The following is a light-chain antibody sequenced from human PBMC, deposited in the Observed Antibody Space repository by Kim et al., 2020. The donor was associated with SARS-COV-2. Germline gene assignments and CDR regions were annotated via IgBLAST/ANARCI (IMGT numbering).Light chain of an antibody. J-gene: IGLJ3*02. CDR1: TSNNENNY. CDR3: GTWDSSLSAGV. Sequence: KIPTSRFGTTSNNENNYVSWYKQRPGPAPKLLIYDNNKRPSGIPDRFSGSKSGTSATLGITGLQTGDEADYYCGTWDSSLSAGVFGGGTQLTVL. V-gene: IGLV1-51*01. CDR2: DNN.